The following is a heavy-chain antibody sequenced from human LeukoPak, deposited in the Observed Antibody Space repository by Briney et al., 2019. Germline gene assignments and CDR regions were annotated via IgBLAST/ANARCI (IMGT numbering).Heavy chain of an antibody. Sequence: GGSLRLSCAASGFTFSTFAMHWVRQAPGKGLEWVAVIPYDKSTAYYADSVKGRFTISRDNSKNTLDLQMNSLRTEDTAVYYCTCSGSYRDFDYWGQGVLVTVSS. CDR3: TCSGSYRDFDY. V-gene: IGHV3-30*02. D-gene: IGHD3-10*02. CDR2: IPYDKSTA. CDR1: GFTFSTFA. J-gene: IGHJ4*02.